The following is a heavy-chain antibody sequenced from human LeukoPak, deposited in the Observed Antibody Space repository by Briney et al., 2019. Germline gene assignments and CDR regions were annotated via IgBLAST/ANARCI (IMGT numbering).Heavy chain of an antibody. V-gene: IGHV3-23*01. D-gene: IGHD1-26*01. CDR3: AKDEHEWEPSNWFDP. CDR2: ISGSGGST. Sequence: RTGGSLRLSCAASGFTFSSYAMSWVRQAPGKGLEWVSAISGSGGSTYYADSVKGRFTISRDNSKNTLYLQMNSLRAEDTAVYYCAKDEHEWEPSNWFDPWGQGTLVTVSS. CDR1: GFTFSSYA. J-gene: IGHJ5*02.